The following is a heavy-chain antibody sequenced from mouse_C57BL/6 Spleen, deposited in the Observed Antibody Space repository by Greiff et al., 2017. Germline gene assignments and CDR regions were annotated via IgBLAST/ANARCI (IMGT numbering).Heavy chain of an antibody. J-gene: IGHJ2*01. V-gene: IGHV1-15*01. Sequence: VKLMESGAELVRPGASVTLSCKASGYTFTDYEMHWVKQTPVHGLEWIGAIDPETGGTAYNQKFKGKAILTADKSSSTAYMELRSLTSEDSAVYYCTLNYYGSSYYFDYWGQGTTLTVSS. CDR1: GYTFTDYE. CDR3: TLNYYGSSYYFDY. D-gene: IGHD1-1*01. CDR2: IDPETGGT.